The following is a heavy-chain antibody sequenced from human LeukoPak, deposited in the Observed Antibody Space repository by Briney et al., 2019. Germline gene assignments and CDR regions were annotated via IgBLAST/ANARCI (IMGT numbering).Heavy chain of an antibody. CDR2: IIPILGIA. V-gene: IGHV1-69*04. Sequence: SVKVSCKASGGTFSSYTISWVRQAPGQGLEWMGRIIPILGIANYAQKFQGRVTIPADKSTSTGYMELSSLRSEDTAVYYCARDGIAVAAGYYFDYWGQGTLVTVSS. CDR1: GGTFSSYT. D-gene: IGHD6-19*01. CDR3: ARDGIAVAAGYYFDY. J-gene: IGHJ4*02.